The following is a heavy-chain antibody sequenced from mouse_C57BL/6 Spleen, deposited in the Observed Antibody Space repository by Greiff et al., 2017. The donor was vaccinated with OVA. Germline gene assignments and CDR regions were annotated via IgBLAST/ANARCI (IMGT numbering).Heavy chain of an antibody. CDR3: ARYDYDRYYFDY. CDR1: GFTFSSYA. V-gene: IGHV5-4*01. Sequence: EVHLVESGGGLVKPGGSLKLSCAASGFTFSSYAMSWVRQTPEKRLEWVATISDGGSYTYYPDNVKGRFTISRDNAKNNLYLQMSHLKSEDTAMYYCARYDYDRYYFDYWGQGTTLTVSS. D-gene: IGHD2-4*01. CDR2: ISDGGSYT. J-gene: IGHJ2*01.